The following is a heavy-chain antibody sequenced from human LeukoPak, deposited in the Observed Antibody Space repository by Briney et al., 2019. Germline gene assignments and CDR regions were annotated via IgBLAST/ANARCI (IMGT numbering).Heavy chain of an antibody. D-gene: IGHD5-12*01. J-gene: IGHJ5*02. V-gene: IGHV4-61*02. CDR1: GGSISSGSYY. CDR2: IYTSGST. Sequence: PSETLSLTCTVSGGSISSGSYYWSWIRQPAGKGLEWIGRIYTSGSTNYNPSLKSRVTISVDTSKNQFSLKLSSVTAADTAVYYCARLLVVDSRHPQYNWFDPWGQGTLVTVSS. CDR3: ARLLVVDSRHPQYNWFDP.